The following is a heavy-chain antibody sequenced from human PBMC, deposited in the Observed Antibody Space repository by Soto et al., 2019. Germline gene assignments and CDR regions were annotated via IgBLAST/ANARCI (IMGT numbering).Heavy chain of an antibody. CDR2: VIPIFGTP. V-gene: IGHV1-69*06. CDR1: GGIFSNYT. J-gene: IGHJ5*02. D-gene: IGHD5-18*01. Sequence: SVKVSCKASGGIFSNYTINWVRQAPGQGLEWMGGVIPIFGTPNYAQKFQVRLTITADISTSTIYMELSSLRSEDTAVYYCARDAFALQLWCHIEAWGQGPVVTVTS. CDR3: ARDAFALQLWCHIEA.